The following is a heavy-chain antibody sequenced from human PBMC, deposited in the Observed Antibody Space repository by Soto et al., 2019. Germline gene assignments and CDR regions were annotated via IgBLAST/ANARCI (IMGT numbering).Heavy chain of an antibody. CDR2: FIPVYRTL. CDR3: ATGVIWIGYFTVDS. V-gene: IGHV1-69*01. CDR1: GGSFGKSA. J-gene: IGHJ4*02. Sequence: QVQLVQSGAEVKKPGSSVKVSCKASGGSFGKSAINWVRQTPGQGLEWLGGFIPVYRTLNYPQTFQGRVTITADESTGTAYMTLSSLASDDTAVYYCATGVIWIGYFTVDSWGQGTRVTVSS. D-gene: IGHD3-3*01.